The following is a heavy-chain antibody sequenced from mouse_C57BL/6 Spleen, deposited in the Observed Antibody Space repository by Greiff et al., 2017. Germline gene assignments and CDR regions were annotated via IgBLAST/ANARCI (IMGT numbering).Heavy chain of an antibody. J-gene: IGHJ3*01. V-gene: IGHV5-6*01. D-gene: IGHD1-1*01. CDR3: ARNSPFMDYGSSGFAY. CDR2: ISSCGSYT. CDR1: GFTFSSYG. Sequence: EVQVVESGGDLVKPGGSLKLSCAASGFTFSSYGMSWVRQTPDQRLEWVATISSCGSYTYYPDSVKGRFTISRDNAKNTLYLQMSSLKSEDTAMYYCARNSPFMDYGSSGFAYWGQGTLVTVSA.